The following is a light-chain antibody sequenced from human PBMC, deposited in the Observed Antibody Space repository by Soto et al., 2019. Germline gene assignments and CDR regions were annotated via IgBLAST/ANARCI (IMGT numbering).Light chain of an antibody. CDR3: QQLYGYPLT. J-gene: IGKJ4*01. CDR1: QDISRA. V-gene: IGKV1-9*01. CDR2: PAS. Sequence: IQLTQSPSSLSATVGDRVTITCRASQDISRALAWYQQKPGKAPNLLISPASNLQSGVPSRFSGSGSGTDFTLTINGLHPEDFATYWCQQLYGYPLTFGGGSKVEIK.